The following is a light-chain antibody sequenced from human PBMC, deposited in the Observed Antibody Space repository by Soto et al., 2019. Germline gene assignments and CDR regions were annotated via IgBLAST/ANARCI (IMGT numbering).Light chain of an antibody. CDR3: GSWDSSLSTYV. V-gene: IGLV1-51*01. J-gene: IGLJ1*01. Sequence: QAVVTQPPSVSAAPGQKVTISCSGSSSNIGDNYVSWYQQFPGTAPTLLIFDSDKRPSGIPDRFSGSKSGTSATLGITGLQPGDEADYYCGSWDSSLSTYVFGTGTKVTVL. CDR2: DSD. CDR1: SSNIGDNY.